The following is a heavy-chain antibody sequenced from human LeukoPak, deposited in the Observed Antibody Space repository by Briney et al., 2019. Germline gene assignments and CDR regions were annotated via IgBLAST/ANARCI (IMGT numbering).Heavy chain of an antibody. Sequence: GGSLRLSCAASGFTFSSYAMSWVRQAPGKGLEWVSTISSSGGSTYYADSVEGRFTISRDNSKNTLYLPMNSPRAEDTAVYYCAKVVGATTRGYFDYWGQGTLVTVSS. CDR2: ISSSGGST. V-gene: IGHV3-23*01. D-gene: IGHD1-26*01. CDR3: AKVVGATTRGYFDY. CDR1: GFTFSSYA. J-gene: IGHJ4*02.